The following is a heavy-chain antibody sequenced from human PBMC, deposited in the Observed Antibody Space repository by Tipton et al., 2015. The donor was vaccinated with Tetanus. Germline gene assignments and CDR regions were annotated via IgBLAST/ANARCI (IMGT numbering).Heavy chain of an antibody. V-gene: IGHV4-59*02. Sequence: TLSLTCTVSGGSVSSYYWSWIRQPPGKRLEWIGYISHSGSTGYNPSLKSRVTISVDTSKNQLSLKLRSVTAADTAVYYCATTLGLGSGEGIDYWGQGTLVTVSS. J-gene: IGHJ4*02. CDR3: ATTLGLGSGEGIDY. CDR2: ISHSGST. D-gene: IGHD3-10*01. CDR1: GGSVSSYY.